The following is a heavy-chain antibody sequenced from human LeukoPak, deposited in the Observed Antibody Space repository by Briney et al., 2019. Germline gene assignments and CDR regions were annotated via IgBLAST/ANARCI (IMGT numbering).Heavy chain of an antibody. V-gene: IGHV3-23*01. J-gene: IGHJ4*02. D-gene: IGHD6-13*01. Sequence: GGSLRLSCAASGFTFSSYAMSWVRRAPGKGLEWVSAISGSGGSTYYADSVKGRFTISRDNSKNTLYLQMNSLRAEDTAVYYCAKDPYSNPYYFDYWGQGTLVTVSS. CDR3: AKDPYSNPYYFDY. CDR1: GFTFSSYA. CDR2: ISGSGGST.